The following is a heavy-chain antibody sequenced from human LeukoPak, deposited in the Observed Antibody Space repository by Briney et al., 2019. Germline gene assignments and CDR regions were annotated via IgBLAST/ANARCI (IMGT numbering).Heavy chain of an antibody. V-gene: IGHV4-39*07. Sequence: SESLSLTCTVSGGSISSSSYFWGWIRQPPGKGLEWIGSISYTGSTYSNPSLKSRVTMSVDTSKNQFSLKLSSVTAADTAVFFCARGVVPAGLWQNWFDPWGQGSLVIVSS. J-gene: IGHJ5*02. CDR1: GGSISSSSYF. CDR2: ISYTGST. D-gene: IGHD2-2*01. CDR3: ARGVVPAGLWQNWFDP.